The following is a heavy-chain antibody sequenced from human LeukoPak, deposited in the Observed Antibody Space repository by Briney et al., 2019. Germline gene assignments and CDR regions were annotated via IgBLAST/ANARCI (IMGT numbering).Heavy chain of an antibody. D-gene: IGHD6-13*01. CDR1: GGSISNYY. CDR3: ASSSSIAAAGARDY. Sequence: SETLSLTCSVSGGSISNYYWSWIRQPPGKGLEWIGSMYYSGSTNYNPSLKSRATISEDTSKKQFSLKLSSVTAADTAVYYCASSSSIAAAGARDYWGQGTLVTVSS. CDR2: MYYSGST. V-gene: IGHV4-59*08. J-gene: IGHJ4*02.